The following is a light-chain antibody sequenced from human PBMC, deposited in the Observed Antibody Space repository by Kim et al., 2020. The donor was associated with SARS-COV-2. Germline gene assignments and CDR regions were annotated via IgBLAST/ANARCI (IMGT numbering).Light chain of an antibody. CDR1: KVGNNY. CDR3: QAWDRSTHVV. CDR2: NGT. Sequence: VSPGQTDINCCIGDKVGNNYACWYQQKQGQSPVGLSYNGTSRPSGIPERFSGSSSGNTATLTISGTQPMDEADYYCQAWDRSTHVVFGGGTKVTDL. J-gene: IGLJ2*01. V-gene: IGLV3-1*01.